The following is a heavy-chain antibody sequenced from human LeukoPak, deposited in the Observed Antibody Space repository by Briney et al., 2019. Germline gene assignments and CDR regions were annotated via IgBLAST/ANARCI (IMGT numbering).Heavy chain of an antibody. Sequence: PGGTLRLSCAASGFTFSSYGMSWVRQAPGKGLEWVSAISGSGGSTYYADSVKGRFTISRDNSKNTLYLQMNSLRAEDTAVYYCAKVSYYDILTSGLIFFDYWGQGTLVTVSS. CDR2: ISGSGGST. D-gene: IGHD3-9*01. CDR3: AKVSYYDILTSGLIFFDY. CDR1: GFTFSSYG. V-gene: IGHV3-23*01. J-gene: IGHJ4*02.